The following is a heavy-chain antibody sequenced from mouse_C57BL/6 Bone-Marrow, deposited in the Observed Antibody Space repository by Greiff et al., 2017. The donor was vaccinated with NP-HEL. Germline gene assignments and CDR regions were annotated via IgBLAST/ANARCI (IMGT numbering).Heavy chain of an antibody. J-gene: IGHJ1*03. CDR1: GYTFTGYW. CDR3: ANWVHWYFDV. D-gene: IGHD2-14*01. CDR2: ILPGSGCT. Sequence: QVQLQQSGAELMKPGASVKLSCKATGYTFTGYWIDWVKQRPGHGLEWIGEILPGSGCTNYNEKFKGKATFTADTSYNTAYMQHSSLTAEDSAIYYCANWVHWYFDVWGTGTTVTVSS. V-gene: IGHV1-9*01.